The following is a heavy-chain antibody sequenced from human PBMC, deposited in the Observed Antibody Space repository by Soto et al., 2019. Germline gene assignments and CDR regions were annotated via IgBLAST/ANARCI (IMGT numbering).Heavy chain of an antibody. J-gene: IGHJ4*02. Sequence: PGGSLRLSCAASGFTFSSYAMHWVRQAPGKGLEWVAVISYDGSNKYYADSVKGRFTISRDNSKNTLYLQMNSLRAEDTAVYYCASEDMITFGGVIPPQPTLDYWGQGTLVTVSS. D-gene: IGHD3-16*02. CDR3: ASEDMITFGGVIPPQPTLDY. CDR2: ISYDGSNK. V-gene: IGHV3-30-3*01. CDR1: GFTFSSYA.